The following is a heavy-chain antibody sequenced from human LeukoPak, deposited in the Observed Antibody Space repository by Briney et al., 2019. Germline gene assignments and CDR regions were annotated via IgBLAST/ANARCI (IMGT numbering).Heavy chain of an antibody. CDR2: ISSSGGIT. J-gene: IGHJ5*02. D-gene: IGHD3-10*01. V-gene: IGHV3-11*01. CDR3: ARTGGAGSPSDT. Sequence: GGSLRLSCAASGFIFSDYYMTWIRQAPGKGLEWVSYISSSGGITYYADSVKGRFTISRDNAKNSLYLEMNSLRGDDTAVYCARTGGAGSPSDTWGQGTLVTVSS. CDR1: GFIFSDYY.